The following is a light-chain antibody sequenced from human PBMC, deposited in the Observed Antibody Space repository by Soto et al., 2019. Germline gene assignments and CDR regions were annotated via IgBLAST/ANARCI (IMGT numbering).Light chain of an antibody. CDR1: NIGSRT. V-gene: IGLV3-21*04. J-gene: IGLJ2*01. CDR2: YDS. Sequence: SYVLTQPPSVSVAPGKTARITCGGDNIGSRTVHWYQQRSGQAPVLIIYYDSDRPSGIPERFSGSNSGNTATLTISRVEAGDEADYSCQVWDSSRDHPIFGGGTKLTVL. CDR3: QVWDSSRDHPI.